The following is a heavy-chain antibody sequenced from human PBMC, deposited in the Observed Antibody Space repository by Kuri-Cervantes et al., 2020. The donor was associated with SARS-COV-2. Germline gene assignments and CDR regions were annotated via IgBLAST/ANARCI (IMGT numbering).Heavy chain of an antibody. V-gene: IGHV3-48*01. J-gene: IGHJ4*02. CDR2: ISTSTSTK. CDR1: AFTFSSCS. CDR3: AKDRALAGSLDY. Sequence: GESLKISCAASAFTFSSCSMNWVRQAPGKGLEWVSYISTSTSTKYYAGSVKGRFTICRDNSKNTLYLQMNSLRAEDTAVYYCAKDRALAGSLDYWGQGTLVTSPQ. D-gene: IGHD1-26*01.